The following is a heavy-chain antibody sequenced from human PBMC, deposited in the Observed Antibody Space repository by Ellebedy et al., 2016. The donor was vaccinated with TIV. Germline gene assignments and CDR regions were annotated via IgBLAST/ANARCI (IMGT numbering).Heavy chain of an antibody. V-gene: IGHV3-53*01. D-gene: IGHD4-17*01. Sequence: GGSLRLXCAASGFTISNNYMNWVRQAPGKGLEWVAILHSGGTTFYADSVKGRFTISRDSSKNTLYLQMNSLRVEDTAVYYCARAPTVTSVFDCWGQGTLVTVSS. CDR1: GFTISNNY. CDR3: ARAPTVTSVFDC. J-gene: IGHJ4*02. CDR2: LHSGGTT.